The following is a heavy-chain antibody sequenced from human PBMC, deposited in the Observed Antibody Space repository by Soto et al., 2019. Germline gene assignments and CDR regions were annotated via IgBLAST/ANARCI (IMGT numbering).Heavy chain of an antibody. J-gene: IGHJ4*02. CDR1: GFTVSSYE. Sequence: PGGVLSLSCASSGFTVSSYEMNCFCHAPGKGLEWVSYISSSGSTIYYADSVKGRFTISRDNAKNSLYLQMNSLRAEDTAVYYCAREVQSPPVCDYWGQGTLVTVSS. CDR2: ISSSGSTI. V-gene: IGHV3-48*03. CDR3: AREVQSPPVCDY. D-gene: IGHD3-16*01.